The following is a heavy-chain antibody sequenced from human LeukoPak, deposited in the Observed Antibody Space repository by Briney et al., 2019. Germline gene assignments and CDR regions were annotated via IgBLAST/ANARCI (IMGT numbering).Heavy chain of an antibody. CDR1: GFTFSSYE. V-gene: IGHV3-48*03. CDR3: TTAGPVLVRGVSKWFDY. Sequence: GGSLRLSCAASGFTFSSYEMNWVRQAPGKGLEWVSYISSSGSTIYYADSVKGRFTNSRDNAKNSLYLQMNSLKTEDTAVYYCTTAGPVLVRGVSKWFDYWGQGTLVTVSS. D-gene: IGHD3-10*01. J-gene: IGHJ4*02. CDR2: ISSSGSTI.